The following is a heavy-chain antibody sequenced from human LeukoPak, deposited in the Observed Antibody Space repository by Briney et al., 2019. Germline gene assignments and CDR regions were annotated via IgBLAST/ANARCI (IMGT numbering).Heavy chain of an antibody. CDR1: GFTFSSYS. CDR3: TRGGDFGVPAALGIDAFDI. D-gene: IGHD2-2*01. Sequence: GGSLRLSCAASGFTFSSYSMNWVRQAPGKGLEWVSYIGSSSSTIYYADSVKGRFTISRDNAKNSLYLQMNSLKTEDTAVYYCTRGGDFGVPAALGIDAFDIWGQGTMVTVSS. CDR2: IGSSSSTI. J-gene: IGHJ3*02. V-gene: IGHV3-48*04.